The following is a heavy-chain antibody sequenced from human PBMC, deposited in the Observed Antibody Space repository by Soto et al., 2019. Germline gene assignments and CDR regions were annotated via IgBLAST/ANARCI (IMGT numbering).Heavy chain of an antibody. CDR1: GFIFSSYA. CDR3: VKDRYGDY. Sequence: QTGGSLRLSCSVSGFIFSSYAMHWVRQAPGKGLEYVASISSEGASTYYTDSVKGRFIISRDNSKNTLYLQMSSLRAEDTAVYYCVKDRYGDYWGQGILVTVSS. D-gene: IGHD4-17*01. CDR2: ISSEGAST. V-gene: IGHV3-64D*06. J-gene: IGHJ4*02.